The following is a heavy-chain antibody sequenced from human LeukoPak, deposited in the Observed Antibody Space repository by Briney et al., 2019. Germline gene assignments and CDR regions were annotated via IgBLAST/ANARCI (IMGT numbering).Heavy chain of an antibody. Sequence: GESLKISCKGSGYSFTSYWIGWVRQMPGKGLEWMGIIYPGDSDTRYSPSFQGQVTISADKSISTAYLQWSSLKASDTAMYYCARTPPTSSGGSCPDYWGQGTLVTVSS. J-gene: IGHJ4*02. CDR1: GYSFTSYW. V-gene: IGHV5-51*01. CDR3: ARTPPTSSGGSCPDY. D-gene: IGHD2-15*01. CDR2: IYPGDSDT.